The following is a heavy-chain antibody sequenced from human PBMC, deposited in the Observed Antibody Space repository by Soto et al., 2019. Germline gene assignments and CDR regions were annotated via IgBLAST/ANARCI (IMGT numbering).Heavy chain of an antibody. CDR3: TRGHYSDRD. CDR2: IKQDASEM. V-gene: IGHV3-7*03. J-gene: IGHJ4*02. CDR1: GFTFRDRW. Sequence: PGGSLRLSCVVSGFTFRDRWMNWVRQAPGKGLEWVANIKQDASEMHYVDPVKGRFTISRDNAKNSLYLKMNSLRAEDTVVYYCTRGHYSDRDWGQGTLVTVSS. D-gene: IGHD4-17*01.